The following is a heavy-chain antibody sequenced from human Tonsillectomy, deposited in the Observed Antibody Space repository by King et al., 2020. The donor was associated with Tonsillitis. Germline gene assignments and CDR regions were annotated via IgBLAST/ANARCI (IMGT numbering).Heavy chain of an antibody. V-gene: IGHV3-49*04. J-gene: IGHJ6*02. CDR2: IRSKAYGGTT. CDR3: TSGAYYDYYYGMDV. Sequence: VQLVESGGGLVQPGRSLRLSCTASGFTFGDYAMSWVRQAPGKGLEWVGFIRSKAYGGTTEYAASVKGRFTISRDDSKSIAYLQMNSLKTEDTAVYYCTSGAYYDYYYGMDVWGQGTTVTLSS. CDR1: GFTFGDYA. D-gene: IGHD1-26*01.